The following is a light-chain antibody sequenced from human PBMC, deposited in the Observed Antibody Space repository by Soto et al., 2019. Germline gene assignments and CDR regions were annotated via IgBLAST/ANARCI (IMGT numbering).Light chain of an antibody. CDR1: ESVSKY. V-gene: IGKV1-39*01. J-gene: IGKJ2*01. CDR2: AAS. CDR3: QQSYSAPPYT. Sequence: DIQMTQSPTSLAASVGDRVTITCRASESVSKYVNWYQQKPGKAPNLLIYAASSLHIGVPSRFSGSGSGTDFTLTINSLQPEDFATYYCQQSYSAPPYTFGQGTKLEIK.